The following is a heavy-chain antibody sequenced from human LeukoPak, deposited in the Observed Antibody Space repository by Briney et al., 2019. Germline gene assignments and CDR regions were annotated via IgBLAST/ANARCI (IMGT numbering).Heavy chain of an antibody. CDR3: ASLRYCSSTSCDIYGMDV. Sequence: GASVTVSCTASGYTFTSHDINWVRQATGQGLEWMGWMSPNSGDTGYAQKFQGRVTMTSDSSISTAYMELSSLRSEDTAVYYCASLRYCSSTSCDIYGMDVWGQGTTVTVSS. V-gene: IGHV1-8*01. CDR2: MSPNSGDT. J-gene: IGHJ6*02. CDR1: GYTFTSHD. D-gene: IGHD2-2*01.